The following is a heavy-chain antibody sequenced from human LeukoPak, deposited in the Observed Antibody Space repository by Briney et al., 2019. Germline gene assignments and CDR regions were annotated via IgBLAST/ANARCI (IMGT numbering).Heavy chain of an antibody. V-gene: IGHV1-2*02. Sequence: ASVKVSCTASVYTFSGYYTHWVRQAPGQGLEWMGWITPNTGDTNYAQNFQGRVTMTRDPSLSTAYMELNRLRYDETAVYYCARGHYDDPHLYYMDVWGKGTTVTVSS. J-gene: IGHJ6*03. CDR1: VYTFSGYY. CDR3: ARGHYDDPHLYYMDV. D-gene: IGHD4-17*01. CDR2: ITPNTGDT.